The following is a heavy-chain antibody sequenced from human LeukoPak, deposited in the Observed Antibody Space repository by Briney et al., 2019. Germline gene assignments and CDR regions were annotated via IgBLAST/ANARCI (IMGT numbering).Heavy chain of an antibody. D-gene: IGHD4-17*01. CDR1: GYTFTSYG. Sequence: ASVKVSCKASGYTFTSYGISWVRQAPGQGLEWMGWISAYNGNTNYAQKLQGRVTMTTDTSTNTAFMELRSLRSDDTAVYYCARDHYGDYPGYYYYGMDVWGQGTTVTVSS. V-gene: IGHV1-18*01. CDR2: ISAYNGNT. CDR3: ARDHYGDYPGYYYYGMDV. J-gene: IGHJ6*02.